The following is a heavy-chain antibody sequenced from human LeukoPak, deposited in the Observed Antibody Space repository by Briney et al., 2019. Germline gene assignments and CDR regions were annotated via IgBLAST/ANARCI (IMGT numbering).Heavy chain of an antibody. V-gene: IGHV1-18*01. D-gene: IGHD2-15*01. J-gene: IGHJ4*02. CDR1: GYTFTGNG. Sequence: ASVKVSCKASGYTFTGNGITWVRQAPGQGLEWMGWINAYNGNTVYAQMFEGRVTLITDTSTTTAYMELTNLRPDDTAIYYCARAGYCSGAARYAEGIDYWGQGTLVTVSS. CDR3: ARAGYCSGAARYAEGIDY. CDR2: INAYNGNT.